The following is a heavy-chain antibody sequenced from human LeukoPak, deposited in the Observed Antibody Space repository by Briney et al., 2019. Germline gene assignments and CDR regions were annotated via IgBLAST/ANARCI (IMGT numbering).Heavy chain of an antibody. CDR2: ISYHGTSK. Sequence: PGGSLRLSCAASEFMLTNYAMHWVRQAPGKGLEWVAVISYHGTSKYYADSVKGRFTISRDISRNTLYLQMDSLRAEDTAVYYCARDDYGDYGFDYWGQGTLVTVSS. CDR1: EFMLTNYA. J-gene: IGHJ4*02. CDR3: ARDDYGDYGFDY. D-gene: IGHD4-17*01. V-gene: IGHV3-30-3*01.